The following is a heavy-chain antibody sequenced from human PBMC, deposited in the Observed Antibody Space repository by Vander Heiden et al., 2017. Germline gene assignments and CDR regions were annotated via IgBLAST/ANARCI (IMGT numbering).Heavy chain of an antibody. CDR2: NYYVGST. CDR1: GGSISSSSYY. V-gene: IGHV4-39*01. Sequence: QLQLQESGPGLVKPSETLSLTCTVSGGSISSSSYYWGWIRQPPGKGLDWIGSNYYVGSTYYNPSLKSRVTISVDTSKNQFSLKLSSVTAADTAVYYCARGYYDSTFDYWGQGTLVTVSS. CDR3: ARGYYDSTFDY. J-gene: IGHJ4*02. D-gene: IGHD3-22*01.